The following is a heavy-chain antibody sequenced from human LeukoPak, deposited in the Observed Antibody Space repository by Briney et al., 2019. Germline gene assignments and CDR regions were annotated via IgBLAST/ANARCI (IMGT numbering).Heavy chain of an antibody. J-gene: IGHJ4*02. CDR1: GGSISSGDCY. Sequence: SETLSLTCTVSGGSISSGDCYWSWIRQPPGKGLEWIGYIYYSGSTYYNPSLKSRVTISVDTSKNQFSLKLSSMTAADTAVYYCARQAFSGSYWGYYFDYWGQGTLVTVSS. CDR3: ARQAFSGSYWGYYFDY. CDR2: IYYSGST. V-gene: IGHV4-30-4*08. D-gene: IGHD1-26*01.